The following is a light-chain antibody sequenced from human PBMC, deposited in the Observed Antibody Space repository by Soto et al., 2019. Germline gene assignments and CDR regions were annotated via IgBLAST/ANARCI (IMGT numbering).Light chain of an antibody. CDR3: QQLRSYPST. J-gene: IGKJ4*01. Sequence: IQLTHAPSSLSASVVDIVTITCRASHGIGSYLAWYQQKPGEAPKLLIYAASTLQSGVPSRFSGSVSGTDFALTISSLQAEDFATYYCQQLRSYPSTFGGGTKVEIK. CDR2: AAS. V-gene: IGKV1-9*01. CDR1: HGIGSY.